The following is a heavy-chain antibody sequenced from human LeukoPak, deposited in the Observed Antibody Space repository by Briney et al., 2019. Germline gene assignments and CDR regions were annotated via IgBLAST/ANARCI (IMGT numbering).Heavy chain of an antibody. D-gene: IGHD6-13*01. V-gene: IGHV3-43*01. CDR3: AKDIHVGSNSVLDS. J-gene: IGHJ4*02. CDR2: ITRDGDST. Sequence: GGSLRLSCAASGFTFDDYAMHWVRQAPGKGLEWVSLITRDGDSTYYADSVKGRFTISRDDSKNSLYLQMNSLRSEDTALYYCAKDIHVGSNSVLDSWGQGTLVTVSS. CDR1: GFTFDDYA.